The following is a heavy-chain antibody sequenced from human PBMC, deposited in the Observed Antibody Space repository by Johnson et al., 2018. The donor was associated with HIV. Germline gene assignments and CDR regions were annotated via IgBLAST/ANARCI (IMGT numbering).Heavy chain of an antibody. CDR2: ISYDGSNK. D-gene: IGHD6-13*01. J-gene: IGHJ3*02. Sequence: QVQLVESGGGVVQPGGSLRLSCAASGFTFSRYGMHWVRQAPGKGLEWVAFISYDGSNKYYADSVKGRFTISKDNSKNTLYLQVKSLRAEDTAVYYCARDTEYSSNWYAFDIWGQGTMVTVSS. CDR1: GFTFSRYG. CDR3: ARDTEYSSNWYAFDI. V-gene: IGHV3-30*19.